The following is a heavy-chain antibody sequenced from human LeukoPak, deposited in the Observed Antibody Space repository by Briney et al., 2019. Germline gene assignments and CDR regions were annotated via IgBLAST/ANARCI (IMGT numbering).Heavy chain of an antibody. CDR3: ANEVRPNDY. Sequence: GGSLRPSCAASGFAFSSHAMCWVRQAPGKGLEWVSSIDISGGSTYYADSAEGRFTISRDNSKNTLYLQMNGLRVEDTALYYCANEVRPNDYWGQGTLVTVSS. CDR2: IDISGGST. D-gene: IGHD1-1*01. V-gene: IGHV3-23*01. CDR1: GFAFSSHA. J-gene: IGHJ4*02.